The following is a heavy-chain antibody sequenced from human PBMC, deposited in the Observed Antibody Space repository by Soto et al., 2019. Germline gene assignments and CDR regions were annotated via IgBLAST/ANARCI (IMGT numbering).Heavy chain of an antibody. Sequence: PGGSLRLSCAAAGFTFSGYGMRWVRQAPGKGLEWVAVISYDGSNKYYADSVKGRFTISRDNSKNTLYLQMNSLRAEDTAVYYCAKDKRGYSYGYFGYPGTHFDYWGPGTLVTVSS. D-gene: IGHD5-18*01. CDR1: GFTFSGYG. CDR2: ISYDGSNK. J-gene: IGHJ4*02. CDR3: AKDKRGYSYGYFGYPGTHFDY. V-gene: IGHV3-30*18.